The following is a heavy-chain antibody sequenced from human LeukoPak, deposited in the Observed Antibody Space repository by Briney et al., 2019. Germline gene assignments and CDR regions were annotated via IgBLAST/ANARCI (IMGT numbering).Heavy chain of an antibody. CDR2: IYYSGST. CDR1: GGSISSYY. Sequence: NASETLSLTCTVSGGSISSYYWSWIRQPPGKGLEWIGYIYYSGSTNYNPSLKSRVTISVDTSKNQFSLKLSSVTAADTAVYYCARLGQSYDFWSGPTSSNWFDPWGQGTLVTVSS. D-gene: IGHD3-3*01. J-gene: IGHJ5*02. CDR3: ARLGQSYDFWSGPTSSNWFDP. V-gene: IGHV4-59*08.